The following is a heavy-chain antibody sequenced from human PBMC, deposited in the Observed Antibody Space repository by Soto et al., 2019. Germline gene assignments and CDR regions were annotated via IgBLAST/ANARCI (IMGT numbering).Heavy chain of an antibody. D-gene: IGHD6-19*01. CDR3: AKARFSQWLTHGYDY. CDR1: GFTFDDYA. CDR2: ISWNSGSI. Sequence: EVQLVESGGGLVQPGRSLRLSCAASGFTFDDYAMHWVRQAPGKGLEWVSGISWNSGSIGYADSVKGLFTISRDNAKNSLYLQMNSLRAEDTALYYCAKARFSQWLTHGYDYWGQGTLVTVSS. J-gene: IGHJ4*02. V-gene: IGHV3-9*01.